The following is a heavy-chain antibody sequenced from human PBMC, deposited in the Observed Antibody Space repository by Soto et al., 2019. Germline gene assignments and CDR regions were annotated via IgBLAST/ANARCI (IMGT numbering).Heavy chain of an antibody. CDR1: GFSFSTST. V-gene: IGHV3-48*02. D-gene: IGHD1-1*01. CDR2: ISSGSTTI. Sequence: QLVESGGASAQPGGSIRLSCAASGFSFSTSTMNWVRQAPGKGLEWVSYISSGSTTIYYADSVKGRFTIARDNGKNSLYLQMNSLRDEDTAVYYCARVRRNDASDYYGMDIWGQGTTVTVSS. CDR3: ARVRRNDASDYYGMDI. J-gene: IGHJ6*02.